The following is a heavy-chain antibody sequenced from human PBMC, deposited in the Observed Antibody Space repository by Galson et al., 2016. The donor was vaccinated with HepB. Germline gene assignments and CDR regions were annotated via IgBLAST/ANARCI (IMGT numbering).Heavy chain of an antibody. V-gene: IGHV4-39*07. CDR2: MYYSGDT. CDR3: ATESTSMSFDH. D-gene: IGHD5-18*01. CDR1: GGSIRNSNSY. J-gene: IGHJ4*02. Sequence: LSLTCTVSGGSIRNSNSYWGWIRQSPGKGLEWLGTMYYSGDTYYKPSLKSRVAISLDTSRNQFSLKLTSVTAADTAVYFCATESTSMSFDHWGPGAVVSVSS.